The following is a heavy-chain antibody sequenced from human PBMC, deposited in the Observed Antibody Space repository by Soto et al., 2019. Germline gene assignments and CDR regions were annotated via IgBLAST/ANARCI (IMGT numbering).Heavy chain of an antibody. D-gene: IGHD3-3*01. J-gene: IGHJ6*02. CDR1: GGSISRSSYY. CDR2: IYYSGST. CDR3: ARSGYDFWSGYYSVKVLDYYYYGMDV. Sequence: SETLSLTCTVSGGSISRSSYYWGWIRQPPGKGLEWIGSIYYSGSTYYNPSLKSRVTISVDTSKNQFSLKLSSVTAADTAVYYCARSGYDFWSGYYSVKVLDYYYYGMDVWGQGTTVTVSS. V-gene: IGHV4-39*01.